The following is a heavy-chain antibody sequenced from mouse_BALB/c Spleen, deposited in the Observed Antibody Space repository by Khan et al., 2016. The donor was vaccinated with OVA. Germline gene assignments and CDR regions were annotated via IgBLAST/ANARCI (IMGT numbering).Heavy chain of an antibody. J-gene: IGHJ2*01. CDR3: ARPAYDGYYDY. Sequence: QVRLQQSGPELVRPGVSVKISCKGSGYTFTDYAMYWVKQSHAESLEWIGLISTYSGNTNYNQNFKGKATMTVDKSSTTAYMELARLTSEDSAIYYCARPAYDGYYDYWGQGTTLTVSS. CDR1: GYTFTDYA. D-gene: IGHD2-3*01. V-gene: IGHV1S137*01. CDR2: ISTYSGNT.